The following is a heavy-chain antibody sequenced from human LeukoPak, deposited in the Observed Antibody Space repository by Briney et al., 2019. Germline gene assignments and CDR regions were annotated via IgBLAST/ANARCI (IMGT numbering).Heavy chain of an antibody. CDR3: ARDSGDVDEAYYFDY. V-gene: IGHV3-33*01. CDR1: GFTFSSYG. J-gene: IGHJ4*02. D-gene: IGHD7-27*01. Sequence: PGGSLRLSCAASGFTFSSYGMHWVRQAPGKGLEWVAVIWYDGSNKYYADSVKGRFTISRDNSKNTLYLQMNSLRAEDTAVYYCARDSGDVDEAYYFDYWGQGTLVTVSP. CDR2: IWYDGSNK.